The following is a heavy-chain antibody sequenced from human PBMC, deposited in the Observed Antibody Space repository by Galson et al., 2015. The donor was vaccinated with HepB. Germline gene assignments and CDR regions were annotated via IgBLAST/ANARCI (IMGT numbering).Heavy chain of an antibody. D-gene: IGHD4-11*01. V-gene: IGHV1-69*13. CDR2: IIPIFGTA. J-gene: IGHJ4*02. CDR3: ARGIHTVTTRGVSRCYFDY. Sequence: SVKVSCKASGGTFSSYAISWVRQAPGQGLEWMGGIIPIFGTANYAQKFQGRVTITADESTSTAYMELSILRSEDTAVYYCARGIHTVTTRGVSRCYFDYLGQGTLVTVSS. CDR1: GGTFSSYA.